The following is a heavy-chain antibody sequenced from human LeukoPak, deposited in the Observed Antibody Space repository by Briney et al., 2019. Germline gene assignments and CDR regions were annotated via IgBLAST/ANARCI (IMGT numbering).Heavy chain of an antibody. CDR1: GFTFSSYE. CDR3: ARGDYYDSSGFDY. CDR2: ISSSGSTI. J-gene: IGHJ4*02. Sequence: GGSLRLSCAASGFTFSSYEMNWVRQAPGKGLEWVSYISSSGSTIYYADSVKGRFTISRDNAKNSLYLQMDSLRAEDTAVYYCARGDYYDSSGFDYWGQGTLVTVSS. D-gene: IGHD3-22*01. V-gene: IGHV3-48*03.